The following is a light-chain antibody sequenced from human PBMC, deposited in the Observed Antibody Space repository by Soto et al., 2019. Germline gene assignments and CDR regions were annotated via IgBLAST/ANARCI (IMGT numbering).Light chain of an antibody. CDR1: QGISTY. J-gene: IGKJ5*01. CDR3: QQLKSYPIT. V-gene: IGKV1-9*01. Sequence: DIQMTQSPPTLSAFVGDRVTITCRASQGISTYLAWYQQKPGKAPKLLIYAASTLQSGVPSRFSGSGSGTEFTLTISSLKTEDFATYDCQQLKSYPITFGQGTRLEI. CDR2: AAS.